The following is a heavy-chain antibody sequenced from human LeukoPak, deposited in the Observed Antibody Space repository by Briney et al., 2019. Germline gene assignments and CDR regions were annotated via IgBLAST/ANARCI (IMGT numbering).Heavy chain of an antibody. CDR3: ASLSVDTAMVRGGWFDP. CDR1: GYTFTGYY. Sequence: ASVKVSCKASGYTFTGYYMHWVRQAPGQGLEWMGWINPNSGGTNYAQKFQGRVTMTRDTSISTAYMELSRLRSDDTAVYYCASLSVDTAMVRGGWFDPWGQGTLVTVSS. J-gene: IGHJ5*02. V-gene: IGHV1-2*02. CDR2: INPNSGGT. D-gene: IGHD5-18*01.